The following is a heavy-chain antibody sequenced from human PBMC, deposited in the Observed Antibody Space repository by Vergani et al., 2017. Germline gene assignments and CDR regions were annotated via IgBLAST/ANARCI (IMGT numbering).Heavy chain of an antibody. CDR2: INPSGGST. D-gene: IGHD3-22*01. J-gene: IGHJ4*02. Sequence: QVQLVQSGAEVKKPGASVKVSCKASGYTFTSYYMHWVRQAPGQGLEWMGIINPSGGSTSYAPKFQGRVTMTRDTSTSTVYMELSSLRSEDTAVYYCARGPEYYDSSGYYWFDYWGQGTLVTVSS. CDR3: ARGPEYYDSSGYYWFDY. V-gene: IGHV1-46*03. CDR1: GYTFTSYY.